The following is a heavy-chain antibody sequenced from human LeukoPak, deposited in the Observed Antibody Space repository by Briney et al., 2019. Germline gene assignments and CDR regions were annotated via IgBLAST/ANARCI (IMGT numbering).Heavy chain of an antibody. CDR1: GFTFSNAW. CDR3: STTYYYDSSEGY. J-gene: IGHJ4*02. D-gene: IGHD3-22*01. Sequence: GSLRLSCAASGFTFSNAWMNWVRQAPGKGLEWVGRIKSKTDGGATDYAAPVKGRFTISRDDPKNTLYLQMNSLKTEDTAVYYCSTTYYYDSSEGYWGQGTLVTVSS. CDR2: IKSKTDGGAT. V-gene: IGHV3-15*07.